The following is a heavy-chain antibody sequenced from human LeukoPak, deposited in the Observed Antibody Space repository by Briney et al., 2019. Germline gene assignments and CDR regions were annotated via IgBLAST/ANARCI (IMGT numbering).Heavy chain of an antibody. D-gene: IGHD5-24*01. J-gene: IGHJ4*02. CDR3: ASETWPNFDY. CDR2: ISSSSSYI. Sequence: GGSLRLSCAASGFTFSSYNMNWVRQAPGKGLEGVSSISSSSSYIYYADSVKGRFTTSRDNAQNTLYLQLNSLRAEDTAVYYCASETWPNFDYWGQGTLVTVSS. CDR1: GFTFSSYN. V-gene: IGHV3-21*01.